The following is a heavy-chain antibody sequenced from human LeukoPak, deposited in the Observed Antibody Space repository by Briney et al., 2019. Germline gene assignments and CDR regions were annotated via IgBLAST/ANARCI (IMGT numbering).Heavy chain of an antibody. V-gene: IGHV1-18*04. CDR2: INPNSGNT. CDR1: GYTFTGYY. D-gene: IGHD3-22*01. J-gene: IGHJ4*02. Sequence: ASVKVSCKASGYTFTGYYMHWVRQAPGQGLEWMGWINPNSGNTNYAQKLQGRVTMTTDTSTSTAYMELRSLRSDDTAVYYCAREETYYDSSATDIWGQGTLVTVSS. CDR3: AREETYYDSSATDI.